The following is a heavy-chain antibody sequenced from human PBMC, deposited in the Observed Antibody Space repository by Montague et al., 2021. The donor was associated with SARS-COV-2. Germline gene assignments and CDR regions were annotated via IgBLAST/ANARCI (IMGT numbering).Heavy chain of an antibody. J-gene: IGHJ5*02. CDR3: ARAVSVRRAVSWFDP. CDR1: GGSISSHY. D-gene: IGHD3-10*01. Sequence: SETLSLTCAVSGGSISSHYWSFIRQPPGKGLEWIAYINYSGGTNYNPSLKSRVTITVDTSKNHFSLQLRAVTPADTAVDYCARAVSVRRAVSWFDPWGQGALVTVSS. V-gene: IGHV4-59*11. CDR2: INYSGGT.